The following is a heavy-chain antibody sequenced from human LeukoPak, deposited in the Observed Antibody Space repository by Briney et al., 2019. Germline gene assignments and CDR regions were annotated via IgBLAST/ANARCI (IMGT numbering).Heavy chain of an antibody. Sequence: SETLSLTCTVSGGSISSYYWSWIRQPPGKGLEWIGYIFYSGSTNYNPSLKSRVTISVDTSKNQFSLKLSSVTAADTAVYYCARTKVTDYGMDVWGQGTTVTVSS. CDR3: ARTKVTDYGMDV. J-gene: IGHJ6*02. D-gene: IGHD4-17*01. CDR1: GGSISSYY. CDR2: IFYSGST. V-gene: IGHV4-59*01.